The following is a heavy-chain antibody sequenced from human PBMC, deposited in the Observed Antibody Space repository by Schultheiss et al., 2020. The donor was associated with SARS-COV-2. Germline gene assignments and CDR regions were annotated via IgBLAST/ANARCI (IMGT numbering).Heavy chain of an antibody. CDR2: ISGSGGST. CDR1: GFTFSSYG. D-gene: IGHD3-10*01. CDR3: ARDHGSGSFYYFDY. V-gene: IGHV3-21*01. J-gene: IGHJ4*02. Sequence: GSLRLSCAASGFTFSSYGMHWVRQAPGKGLEWVSAISGSGGSTYYADSVKGRFTISRDNAKNSLYLQMNSLSAEDTAVYYCARDHGSGSFYYFDYWGQGTLVTVSS.